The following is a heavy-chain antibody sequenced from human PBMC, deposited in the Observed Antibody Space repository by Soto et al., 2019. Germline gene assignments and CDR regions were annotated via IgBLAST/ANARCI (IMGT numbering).Heavy chain of an antibody. CDR1: GFVYSTYA. CDR3: VRGIPSQYSSNWLYWYFDL. Sequence: VQLVESGGGVVQPGRSLRLSCAASGFVYSTYAMHWVRLSPGEGLEWVALIWNDGTKKYYVDSVKGRFTISRDNSQNTLNLQMDSLRVEDTAVYFCVRGIPSQYSSNWLYWYFDLLGRGTQVTVSS. J-gene: IGHJ2*01. V-gene: IGHV3-33*01. D-gene: IGHD6-13*01. CDR2: IWNDGTKK.